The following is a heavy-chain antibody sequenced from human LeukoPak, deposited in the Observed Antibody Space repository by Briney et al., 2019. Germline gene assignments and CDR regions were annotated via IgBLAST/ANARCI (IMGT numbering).Heavy chain of an antibody. J-gene: IGHJ4*02. V-gene: IGHV3-20*04. Sequence: GGSLRLSCAASGFTFDDYGMSWVRQAPGKGLEWVSGINWNGGSTGYADSVKGRFTISRDNAKNSLYLQMNSLRAEDTALYYCARVRYSGSYPDFDYWGQGTLVTVSS. CDR1: GFTFDDYG. CDR2: INWNGGST. D-gene: IGHD1-26*01. CDR3: ARVRYSGSYPDFDY.